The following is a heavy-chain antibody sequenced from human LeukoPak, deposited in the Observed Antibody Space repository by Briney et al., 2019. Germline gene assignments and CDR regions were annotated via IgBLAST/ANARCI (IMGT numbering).Heavy chain of an antibody. D-gene: IGHD3-3*01. CDR3: ARAYYDFWSGQSYGMDV. J-gene: IGHJ6*02. Sequence: SETLSLTCTVSGGSISSYYWSWVRQPPGKGLEWSGCIYYSGSTNYNPSLKSRVTISVDTSKNQFSLKLSSVTAADTAVYYCARAYYDFWSGQSYGMDVWGQGTTVTVSS. V-gene: IGHV4-59*01. CDR2: IYYSGST. CDR1: GGSISSYY.